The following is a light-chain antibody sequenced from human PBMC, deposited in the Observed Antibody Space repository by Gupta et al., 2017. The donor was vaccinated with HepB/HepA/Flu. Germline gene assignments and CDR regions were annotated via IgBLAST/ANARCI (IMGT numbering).Light chain of an antibody. Sequence: DIQMTQSLPPPCASVGDRVTITCQASQDISNYLNWYQQKPGKAPKLLIYEASNLETGVPSRFSGSGSGTDFTFTISSLQPEDIATYYCQQYDNLMCSFGQGTKLEIK. CDR3: QQYDNLMCS. CDR1: QDISNY. CDR2: EAS. J-gene: IGKJ2*04. V-gene: IGKV1-33*01.